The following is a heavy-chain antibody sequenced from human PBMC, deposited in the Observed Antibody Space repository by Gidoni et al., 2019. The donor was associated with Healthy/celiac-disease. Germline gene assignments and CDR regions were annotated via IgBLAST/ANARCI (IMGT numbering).Heavy chain of an antibody. Sequence: QVQLVPSWAEVKKPGSSVKVSCKASGGTSSRYAISWVRQAPGQGLEWMGGIIPIFGTANYAQKFQGRVTITADESTSTDYMELSSLRSEDTAVYYCARDGLYGSGSYYDAFDIWGQGTMVTVSS. CDR2: IIPIFGTA. D-gene: IGHD3-10*01. CDR1: GGTSSRYA. CDR3: ARDGLYGSGSYYDAFDI. J-gene: IGHJ3*02. V-gene: IGHV1-69*01.